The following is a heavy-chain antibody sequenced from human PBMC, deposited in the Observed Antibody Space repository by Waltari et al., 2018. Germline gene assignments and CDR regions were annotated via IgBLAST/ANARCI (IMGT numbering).Heavy chain of an antibody. J-gene: IGHJ1*01. V-gene: IGHV3-7*03. D-gene: IGHD6-19*01. CDR2: IKQDGSEK. Sequence: EVQLVESGGGLVQPGGSLRLSCAASGFTFSSYWMSWVRRAPGKGLEWVANIKQDGSEKYYVDSVKGRFTISRDNAKNSLYLQMNSLRAEDTAVYYCARDSSGWYGIFQHWGQGTLVTVSS. CDR3: ARDSSGWYGIFQH. CDR1: GFTFSSYW.